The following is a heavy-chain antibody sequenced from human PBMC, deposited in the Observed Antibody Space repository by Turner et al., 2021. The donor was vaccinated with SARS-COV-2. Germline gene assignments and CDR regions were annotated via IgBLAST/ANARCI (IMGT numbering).Heavy chain of an antibody. J-gene: IGHJ5*02. Sequence: EVQLLESGGGLVQPGGSLRLSCAASGFTFSSYAMNWVRQAPGKGLEWVSAISGGGGNTFYADSVKGRFTISRDNSKNTLYLQMNSLRVEDTAVYSCAREAAAGNFHGWFDPWGQGTLVTVSS. CDR1: GFTFSSYA. CDR3: AREAAAGNFHGWFDP. V-gene: IGHV3-23*01. CDR2: ISGGGGNT. D-gene: IGHD6-13*01.